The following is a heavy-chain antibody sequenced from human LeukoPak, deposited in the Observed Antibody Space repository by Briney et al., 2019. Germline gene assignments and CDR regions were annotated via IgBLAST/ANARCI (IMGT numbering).Heavy chain of an antibody. D-gene: IGHD5-12*01. Sequence: SETLSLTCTVSGVSISSYYWSWIRQPPGKGLEWIGYIYYSGSTNYNPSLKSRVTISVDTSKNQFSLKLSSVTAADTAVYYCARGRKVATIDYWGQGTLVTVSS. V-gene: IGHV4-59*01. CDR2: IYYSGST. CDR1: GVSISSYY. CDR3: ARGRKVATIDY. J-gene: IGHJ4*02.